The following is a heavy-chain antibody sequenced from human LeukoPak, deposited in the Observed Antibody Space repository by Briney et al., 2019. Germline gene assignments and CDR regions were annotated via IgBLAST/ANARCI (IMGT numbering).Heavy chain of an antibody. Sequence: GGSLRLSCVASGFTFSSYWMHWVRQDPRKGLVWVSRINGDGRNINYADSVRGRFTISRDNAKNTLYLQMNTLRVEDTAVYYCAKVSYSSSWQYFEHWGQGTLVTVSS. D-gene: IGHD6-13*01. J-gene: IGHJ1*01. CDR1: GFTFSSYW. V-gene: IGHV3-74*01. CDR2: INGDGRNI. CDR3: AKVSYSSSWQYFEH.